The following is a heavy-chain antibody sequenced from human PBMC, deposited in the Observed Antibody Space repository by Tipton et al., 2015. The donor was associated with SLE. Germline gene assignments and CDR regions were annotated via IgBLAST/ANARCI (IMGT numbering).Heavy chain of an antibody. CDR3: ARGGGSGESQPGDFDY. Sequence: TLSLTCTVSGGSISSGGYYWSWFRQHPGKRVEWIGYIYYSGSTYYNPSLKSRVTISVDTSKNQFSLKLSSVTAADTAVYYCARGGGSGESQPGDFDYWGQGTLVTVSS. CDR2: IYYSGST. CDR1: GGSISSGGYY. D-gene: IGHD3-16*01. V-gene: IGHV4-31*03. J-gene: IGHJ4*02.